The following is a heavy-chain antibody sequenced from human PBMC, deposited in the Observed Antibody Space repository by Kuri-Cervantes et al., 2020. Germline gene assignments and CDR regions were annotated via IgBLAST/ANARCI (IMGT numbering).Heavy chain of an antibody. CDR2: ISSSSSYI. D-gene: IGHD2-15*01. CDR3: ARDPLGFCSGGSCWPMDV. V-gene: IGHV3-21*01. Sequence: LSLTCAASGFTFSSYSMNWVRQAPGKGLEWVSSISSSSSYIYYADSVKGRFTISRDNAKNSLYLQMNSLRAEDTAVYYCARDPLGFCSGGSCWPMDVWGIGTTVTVSS. CDR1: GFTFSSYS. J-gene: IGHJ6*03.